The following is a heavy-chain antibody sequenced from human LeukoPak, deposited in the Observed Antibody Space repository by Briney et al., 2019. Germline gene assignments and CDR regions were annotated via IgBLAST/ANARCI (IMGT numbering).Heavy chain of an antibody. J-gene: IGHJ4*02. CDR2: IYYSGST. Sequence: PSETLSLTCTVSGGSISSSSYYWSWLRQPPGQGLEWIGSIYYSGSTYYNPSLKSRVTISVDTSKNQFSLKLSSVTAADTAVYYCARYSNGSCVFDYWGQGTLVTVSS. D-gene: IGHD2-15*01. CDR1: GGSISSSSYY. CDR3: ARYSNGSCVFDY. V-gene: IGHV4-39*01.